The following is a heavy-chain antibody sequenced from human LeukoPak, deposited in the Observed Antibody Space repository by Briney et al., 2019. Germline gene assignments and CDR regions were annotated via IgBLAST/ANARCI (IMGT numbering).Heavy chain of an antibody. CDR2: INPGGGGA. D-gene: IGHD6-19*01. J-gene: IGHJ4*02. V-gene: IGHV1-46*01. Sequence: ASVKVSCKASGYSFTSYNIHWVRQASGQGLEWMSIINPGGGGASYAQKFQGRVTMTRDTSTSTAYMELRSLRSDDTAVYYCARDPSNTSGWYIFFDFWGQGTLVAVSS. CDR1: GYSFTSYN. CDR3: ARDPSNTSGWYIFFDF.